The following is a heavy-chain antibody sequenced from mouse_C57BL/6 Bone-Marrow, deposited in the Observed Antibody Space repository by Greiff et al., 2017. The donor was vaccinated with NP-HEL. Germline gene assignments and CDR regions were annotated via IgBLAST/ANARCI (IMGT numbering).Heavy chain of an antibody. J-gene: IGHJ2*01. D-gene: IGHD1-1*01. Sequence: VQLQQSGAELVRPGASVKLSCTASGFNIKDDYMHWVKQRPEQGLEWIGWIDPENGDTEYASKFQGKATITADTSSNTAYLQLSSLTSEDTAVYYCTTDGITTVVFDYWGQGTTLTVSS. CDR2: IDPENGDT. V-gene: IGHV14-4*01. CDR3: TTDGITTVVFDY. CDR1: GFNIKDDY.